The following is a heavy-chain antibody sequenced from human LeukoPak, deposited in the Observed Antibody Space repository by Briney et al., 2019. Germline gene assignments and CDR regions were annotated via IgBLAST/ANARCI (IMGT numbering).Heavy chain of an antibody. J-gene: IGHJ4*02. V-gene: IGHV3-30-3*01. CDR1: GFTFSSYA. D-gene: IGHD3-3*01. Sequence: GGSLRLSCAASGFTFSSYAMHWVRQAPGKGLGWVAVISYDGSNKYYADSVKGRFTISRDNSKNTLYLQMNSLRAEDTAVYYCARVRRFLEWLSNFDYWGQGTLVTVSS. CDR2: ISYDGSNK. CDR3: ARVRRFLEWLSNFDY.